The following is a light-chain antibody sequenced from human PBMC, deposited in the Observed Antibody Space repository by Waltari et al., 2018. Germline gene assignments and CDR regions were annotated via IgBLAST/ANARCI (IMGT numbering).Light chain of an antibody. J-gene: IGKJ1*01. CDR1: QSVLSSSNNKNF. Sequence: DIVMTQSPDSLTVSLGEGATVNCKSSQSVLSSSNNKNFLAWYQQKPGQPPKLLIYWASTRGSGVPDRFSGSGSGTDFTLTISSLQAEDVAVYYCQQYYITPPTFGQGTKVEIK. CDR3: QQYYITPPT. CDR2: WAS. V-gene: IGKV4-1*01.